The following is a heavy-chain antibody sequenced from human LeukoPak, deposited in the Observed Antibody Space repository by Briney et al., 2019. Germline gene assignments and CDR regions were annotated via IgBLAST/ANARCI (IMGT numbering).Heavy chain of an antibody. V-gene: IGHV4-59*08. J-gene: IGHJ4*02. Sequence: SETLSLTCTVPGGSTSNYYWSWIRQPPGKGLEWIGYISYSGDTNYNPSLKSRVTISLDTSKNQFSLKLSSVTAADTAVYYCARHGYNYGPYYFDYWGQGTLVTVSS. CDR3: ARHGYNYGPYYFDY. D-gene: IGHD5-18*01. CDR1: GGSTSNYY. CDR2: ISYSGDT.